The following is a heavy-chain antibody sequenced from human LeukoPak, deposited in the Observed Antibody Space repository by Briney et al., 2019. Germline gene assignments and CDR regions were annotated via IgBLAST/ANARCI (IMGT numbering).Heavy chain of an antibody. CDR2: IYYSGST. V-gene: IGHV4-59*01. CDR1: GGSISSYY. D-gene: IGHD5-24*01. CDR3: ARFRDGYKETFDY. Sequence: SETLSLTXTVSGGSISSYYWSWIRQPPGKGLEWIGYIYYSGSTNYNPSLKSRVTISVDTSKNQFSLKLSSVTAADTAVYYCARFRDGYKETFDYWGQGTLVTVSS. J-gene: IGHJ4*02.